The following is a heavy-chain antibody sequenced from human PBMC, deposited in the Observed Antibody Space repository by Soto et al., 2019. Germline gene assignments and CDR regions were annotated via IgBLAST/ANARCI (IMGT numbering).Heavy chain of an antibody. CDR1: GGTFRNHA. J-gene: IGHJ4*02. CDR2: IIPKFGTA. V-gene: IGHV1-69*01. Sequence: QVQLVQSGAEVKKPGSSVKVSCKASGGTFRNHAFNWVRQAPGQGLQWMGGIIPKFGTANYAQKFQGRVTITADEAKSTAYMELSSLGSEDTAVYYCARWAGTVGPAGFTGPFDYWGQGTPVTVSS. CDR3: ARWAGTVGPAGFTGPFDY. D-gene: IGHD1-26*01.